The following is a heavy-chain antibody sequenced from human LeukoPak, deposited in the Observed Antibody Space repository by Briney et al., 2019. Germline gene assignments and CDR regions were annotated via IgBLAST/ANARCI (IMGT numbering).Heavy chain of an antibody. Sequence: GGSLRLSCAASGFTFSSYGMTWVRQAPGKGLEWVSYISSSSSTIYYADSVKGRFTISRDNAKNSLYLQLNSLRAEDTAVYYCVPHPHYDWYFDFWGRGTLVTVSS. J-gene: IGHJ2*01. CDR2: ISSSSSTI. D-gene: IGHD5-12*01. CDR3: VPHPHYDWYFDF. CDR1: GFTFSSYG. V-gene: IGHV3-48*01.